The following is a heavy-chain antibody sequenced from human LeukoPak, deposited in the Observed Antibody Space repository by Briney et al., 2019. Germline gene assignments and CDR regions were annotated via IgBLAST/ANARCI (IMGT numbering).Heavy chain of an antibody. CDR2: IYYSGTP. CDR1: GGSISSYY. V-gene: IGHV4-59*08. D-gene: IGHD1-26*01. CDR3: GRHGGSYDFDF. Sequence: PSETLSLTCTVSGGSISSYYWSWIRQPPGKGLEWIGYIYYSGTPNYNPTLKSRVTMSVATSKNQFSLKLSSVTAADTAVYYCGRHGGSYDFDFWGQGTLVTVSS. J-gene: IGHJ4*02.